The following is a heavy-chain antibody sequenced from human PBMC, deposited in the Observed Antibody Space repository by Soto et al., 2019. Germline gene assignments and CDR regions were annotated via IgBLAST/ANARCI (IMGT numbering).Heavy chain of an antibody. D-gene: IGHD4-17*01. CDR3: ARDPAEYGDRYYYYYYGMDV. CDR1: GFTFSSYS. V-gene: IGHV3-48*02. J-gene: IGHJ6*02. Sequence: PGGSLRLSCAASGFTFSSYSMNWVRQAPGKGLEWVSYISSSSSTIYYADSVKGRFTISRDNAKNSLYLQMNSLRDEDTAVYYCARDPAEYGDRYYYYYYGMDVWGQGTTVTVSS. CDR2: ISSSSSTI.